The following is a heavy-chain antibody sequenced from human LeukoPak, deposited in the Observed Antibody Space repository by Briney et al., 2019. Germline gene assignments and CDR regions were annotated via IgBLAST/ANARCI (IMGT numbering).Heavy chain of an antibody. CDR1: GFTVSSNY. CDR3: ARERQYYFDY. CDR2: IYSGGST. J-gene: IGHJ4*02. V-gene: IGHV3-53*01. Sequence: PGGSLRPSCAASGFTVSSNYMSWVRQAPGKGLEWVSVIYSGGSTYYADSVKGRFTISRDNSKNTLYLQMNSLRAEDTAVYYCARERQYYFDYWGQGTLVTVSS.